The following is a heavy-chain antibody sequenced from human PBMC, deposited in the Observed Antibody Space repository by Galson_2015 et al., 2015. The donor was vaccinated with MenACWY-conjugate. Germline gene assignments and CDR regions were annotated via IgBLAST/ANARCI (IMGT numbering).Heavy chain of an antibody. CDR1: GYSFTSYW. Sequence: QSGAEVKKPGESLTISCTGSGYSFTSYWIGWVRQMPGEGLEWMGIIYPGDSDTRYSPSFQGQVTISADKSISTAYLQWSSLKAPDTAMFYCARHRYGGNSGSNMDVWGKGTTVTVSS. V-gene: IGHV5-51*01. CDR2: IYPGDSDT. CDR3: ARHRYGGNSGSNMDV. J-gene: IGHJ6*03. D-gene: IGHD4-23*01.